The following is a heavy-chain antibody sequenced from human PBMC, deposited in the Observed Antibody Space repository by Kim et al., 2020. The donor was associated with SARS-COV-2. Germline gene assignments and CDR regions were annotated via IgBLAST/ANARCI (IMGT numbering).Heavy chain of an antibody. CDR1: GFTVSGNY. V-gene: IGHV3-53*01. CDR3: ARDNSGYSYGGYFDH. D-gene: IGHD5-18*01. Sequence: GGSLRLSCAASGFTVSGNYMSWVRQAPGKGLEWVSLIYSGGSTDYADSVKGRFTISRDNSKNTLYLQMNSLRAEDTAVYYCARDNSGYSYGGYFDHWGQG. CDR2: IYSGGST. J-gene: IGHJ4*02.